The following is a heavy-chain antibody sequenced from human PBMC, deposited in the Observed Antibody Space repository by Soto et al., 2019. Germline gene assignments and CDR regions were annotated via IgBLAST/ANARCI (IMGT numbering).Heavy chain of an antibody. D-gene: IGHD2-2*03. CDR2: IYCSGST. J-gene: IGHJ4*02. CDR3: ASGWMAAFDN. Sequence: NPXGTLALTCNVTGDSIKTHYWSGIRQAPGKGLEWIGYIYCSGSTLYNPSLKRRVTISADTAKNQFSLRLTSLTAADTAVYYCASGWMAAFDNWGQGTLVTVSS. V-gene: IGHV4-59*11. CDR1: GDSIKTHY.